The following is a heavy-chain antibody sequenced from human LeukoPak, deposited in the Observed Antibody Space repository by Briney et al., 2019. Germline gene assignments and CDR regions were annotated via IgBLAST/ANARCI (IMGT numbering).Heavy chain of an antibody. D-gene: IGHD3-22*01. CDR2: INHSGST. CDR1: GGSFIGYY. Sequence: KASETLSLTCAVYGGSFIGYYWTWIRQPPGKGLEWIGEINHSGSTNYNPSLKSRVTISVDTSKNQFSLKLSSVTAADTAVYYCARDRYYDSSGYYNDYWGQGTLVTVSS. J-gene: IGHJ4*02. CDR3: ARDRYYDSSGYYNDY. V-gene: IGHV4-34*01.